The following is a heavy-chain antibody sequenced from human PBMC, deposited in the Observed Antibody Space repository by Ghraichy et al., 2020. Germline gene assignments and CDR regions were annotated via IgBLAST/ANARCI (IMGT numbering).Heavy chain of an antibody. CDR2: IDYSGSS. D-gene: IGHD1-26*01. CDR3: ARGISVDSGATPYDY. CDR1: GGSITNYW. Sequence: SQTLSPTCSISGGSITNYWWSWIRQPPGKGLEWIGYIDYSGSSDYNPSLKSRVTISLDRSKNQFSLKLSSVTAADTAVYFCARGISVDSGATPYDYWGQGTLVTVSS. V-gene: IGHV4-59*01. J-gene: IGHJ4*02.